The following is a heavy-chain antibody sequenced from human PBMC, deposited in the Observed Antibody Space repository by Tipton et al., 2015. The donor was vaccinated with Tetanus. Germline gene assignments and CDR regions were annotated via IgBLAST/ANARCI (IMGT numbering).Heavy chain of an antibody. J-gene: IGHJ5*02. Sequence: LRLSCTVSGDSLSNGDYYWSWIRQPPGKGLESIGYIYYSGSTYYNPSLKSRVTISVDTSKNQFSLRLSSVTAADTAVYYCARDPGIASAGLWVDPWGQGTLVTVSS. CDR2: IYYSGST. V-gene: IGHV4-30-4*01. CDR3: ARDPGIASAGLWVDP. CDR1: GDSLSNGDYY. D-gene: IGHD6-13*01.